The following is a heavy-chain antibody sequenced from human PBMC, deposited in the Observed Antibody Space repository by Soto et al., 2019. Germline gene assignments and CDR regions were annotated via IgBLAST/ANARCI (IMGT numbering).Heavy chain of an antibody. CDR3: TRHLSRDEFNFGDY. CDR2: IDPRDSYT. Sequence: PGESLKISCQGSGYSFASYWITWVRQMPGKGLQWMGRIDPRDSYTNYSPSFQGHVNITADRSLSTAYLQWNSLKASDTAMYYCTRHLSRDEFNFGDYWGQGTPVTVSS. J-gene: IGHJ4*02. D-gene: IGHD2-2*01. V-gene: IGHV5-10-1*01. CDR1: GYSFASYW.